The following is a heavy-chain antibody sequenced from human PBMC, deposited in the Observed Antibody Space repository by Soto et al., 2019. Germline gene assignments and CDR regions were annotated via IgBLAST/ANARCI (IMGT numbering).Heavy chain of an antibody. V-gene: IGHV3-23*01. J-gene: IGHJ4*02. CDR2: LSGDGTTT. Sequence: EVQLLESGGGLVQPGGSLRLSCTASGFTFSTYGMSWVRQAPGKGLEWVSSLSGDGTTTYYIDSVKGRFTISRDNSRNTLSLQMSSLRTEDTAVYYCAKDISVDTSAYNYWGQGNLVTVSS. D-gene: IGHD3-22*01. CDR3: AKDISVDTSAYNY. CDR1: GFTFSTYG.